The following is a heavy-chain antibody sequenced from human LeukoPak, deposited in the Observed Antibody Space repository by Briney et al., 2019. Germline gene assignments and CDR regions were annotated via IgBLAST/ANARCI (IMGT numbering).Heavy chain of an antibody. D-gene: IGHD3-22*01. CDR3: ARDQIPGRGSSGYSHFDY. CDR2: ISSSSSYI. Sequence: GGSLRLSCAASGFTFSSYSKNWVRQAPGKGLEWVSSISSSSSYIYYADSVKGRFTISRDNAKNSLYLQMNSLRAKDTAVYYCARDQIPGRGSSGYSHFDYWGQGTLVTVSS. V-gene: IGHV3-21*01. J-gene: IGHJ4*02. CDR1: GFTFSSYS.